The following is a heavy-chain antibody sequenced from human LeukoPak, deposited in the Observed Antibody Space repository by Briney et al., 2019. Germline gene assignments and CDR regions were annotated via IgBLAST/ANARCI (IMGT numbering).Heavy chain of an antibody. CDR3: AREDDTGRYMGDDAFDI. V-gene: IGHV3-53*01. Sequence: GGSLRLSCAVSGFTVSGDYMSWVRQAPGKGLEWVSVIYSGGSTYYADSVKGRFTISRDNSKNMLYLQMNSLRAEDTAVYYCAREDDTGRYMGDDAFDIWGQGTMVTVSS. D-gene: IGHD1-26*01. J-gene: IGHJ3*02. CDR1: GFTVSGDY. CDR2: IYSGGST.